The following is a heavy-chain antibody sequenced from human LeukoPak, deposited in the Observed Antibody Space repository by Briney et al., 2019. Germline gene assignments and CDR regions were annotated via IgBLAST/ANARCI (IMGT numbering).Heavy chain of an antibody. Sequence: GGSLRLSCAASGFTFSNYAMHWVRQAPGKGLEWVAVISYDGSNKYYADSVKGRFTISRDNSKNTLYLQMNSLRAEDTAVYYCAKVINGRRELPYYYHGMDVWGQGTTVTVSS. CDR1: GFTFSNYA. J-gene: IGHJ6*02. CDR3: AKVINGRRELPYYYHGMDV. CDR2: ISYDGSNK. V-gene: IGHV3-30*04. D-gene: IGHD1-26*01.